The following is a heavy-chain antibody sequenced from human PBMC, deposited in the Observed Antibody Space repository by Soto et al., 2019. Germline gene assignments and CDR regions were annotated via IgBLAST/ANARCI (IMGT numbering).Heavy chain of an antibody. V-gene: IGHV3-9*01. CDR3: AKDTGGGSRAAGIPDY. J-gene: IGHJ4*02. CDR2: ISWNSGSI. D-gene: IGHD6-13*01. Sequence: EVQLVESGGGLVQPGRSLRLSCAASGFTFDDYAMHWVRQAPGKGLEWVSGISWNSGSIGYADSVKGRFTISRDNAKNSLYLQMNSLRAEDTALYYCAKDTGGGSRAAGIPDYWGQGTLVTVSS. CDR1: GFTFDDYA.